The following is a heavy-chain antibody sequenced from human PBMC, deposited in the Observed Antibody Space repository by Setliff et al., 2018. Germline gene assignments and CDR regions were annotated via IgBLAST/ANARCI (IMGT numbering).Heavy chain of an antibody. Sequence: SETLSLTCTVSGGSLRGNAIFWGWIRQPPGKGLEWIGSIYYTGDPYYNPSLKSRVTMSVDTSRNQLSLNLNSVTAADTAVYYCARHKVIKKEFIRLTWFDPWGQGTPVTVSS. J-gene: IGHJ5*02. V-gene: IGHV4-39*01. CDR1: GGSLRGNAIF. CDR3: ARHKVIKKEFIRLTWFDP. D-gene: IGHD3-10*01. CDR2: IYYTGDP.